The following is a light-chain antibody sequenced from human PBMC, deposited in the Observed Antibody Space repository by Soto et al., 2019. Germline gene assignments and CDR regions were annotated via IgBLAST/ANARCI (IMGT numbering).Light chain of an antibody. J-gene: IGKJ1*01. CDR2: ATS. V-gene: IGKV1-39*01. Sequence: DIQMTQSPSSLSASVGDRVTITCRASQTISTYLNWYQQKPGKAPKLLIYATSSLQSGVPSRFSGSGYGTDLTLTISSLQPEDFATYYCQQSISTPWTFGQGTKVEIK. CDR3: QQSISTPWT. CDR1: QTISTY.